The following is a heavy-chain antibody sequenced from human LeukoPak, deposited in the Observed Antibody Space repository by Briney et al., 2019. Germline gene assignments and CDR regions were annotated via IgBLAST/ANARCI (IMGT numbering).Heavy chain of an antibody. CDR2: INHSGST. V-gene: IGHV4-34*01. D-gene: IGHD3-3*01. J-gene: IGHJ6*02. Sequence: SETLSLTCAVYGGSFSGYYWSWIRQPPGKGLEWIGEINHSGSTNYNPSLKSRVTISVDTSKNQFSLKLSSVTAADTAVYYCASRITIFGTVSRAHYGMDVWGQGTTVTVPS. CDR1: GGSFSGYY. CDR3: ASRITIFGTVSRAHYGMDV.